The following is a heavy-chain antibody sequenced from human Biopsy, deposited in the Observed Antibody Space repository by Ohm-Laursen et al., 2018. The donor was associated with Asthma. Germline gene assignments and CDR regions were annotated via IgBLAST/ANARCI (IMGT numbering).Heavy chain of an antibody. D-gene: IGHD5-12*01. CDR2: INPNSGGT. CDR1: GYTFTGYY. J-gene: IGHJ6*02. V-gene: IGHV1-2*06. CDR3: ARGYSGSDRIVYYYSGLEV. Sequence: SSVKVSCKASGYTFTGYYMHWVRQAPGQGLEWMGRINPNSGGTNYAQKFQGRVTMTRDTSISTAYMELSRLRSDDTAVYYCARGYSGSDRIVYYYSGLEVWGQGTTVTVSS.